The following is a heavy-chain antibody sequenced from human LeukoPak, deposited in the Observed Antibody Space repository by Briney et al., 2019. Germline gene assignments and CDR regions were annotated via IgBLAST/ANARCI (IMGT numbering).Heavy chain of an antibody. CDR2: INPNSGGT. V-gene: IGHV1-2*02. Sequence: GASVKVSCKASGYTFTGYYMHWVRQAPGQGLEWMGWINPNSGGTNYAQKFQGRVTMTRDTSISTAYMELSRLRSDDTAVYYCARYPSCYDFPFDYWGQGTLVTVSS. CDR3: ARYPSCYDFPFDY. D-gene: IGHD5-12*01. CDR1: GYTFTGYY. J-gene: IGHJ4*02.